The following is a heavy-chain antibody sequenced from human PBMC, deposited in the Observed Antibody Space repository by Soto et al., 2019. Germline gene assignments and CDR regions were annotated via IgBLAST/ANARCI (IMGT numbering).Heavy chain of an antibody. D-gene: IGHD2-15*01. CDR1: GFTFSDYY. CDR3: AREGSDAFDI. CDR2: LSSSSSYT. J-gene: IGHJ3*02. V-gene: IGHV3-11*05. Sequence: PGGSLRLSCAASGFTFSDYYMSWIRQAPGKGLEWVSYLSSSSSYTNYADSVKGRFTISRDNAKNSLYLQMNSLRAEDTAVYYCAREGSDAFDIWGQGTMVTVSS.